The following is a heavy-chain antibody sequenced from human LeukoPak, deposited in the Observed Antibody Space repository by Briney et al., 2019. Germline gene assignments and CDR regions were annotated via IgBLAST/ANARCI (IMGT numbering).Heavy chain of an antibody. V-gene: IGHV3-30*02. CDR1: GFTFSSYG. D-gene: IGHD3-9*01. Sequence: GGSLRLFCAASGFTFSSYGMHWVRQAPGKGLEWVAFIRYDGSNKYYADSVKGRFTISRDNSKNTLYLQMNSLRAEDTAVYYCAKQGVLRYFDWLLDFDYWGQGTLVTVSS. CDR2: IRYDGSNK. J-gene: IGHJ4*02. CDR3: AKQGVLRYFDWLLDFDY.